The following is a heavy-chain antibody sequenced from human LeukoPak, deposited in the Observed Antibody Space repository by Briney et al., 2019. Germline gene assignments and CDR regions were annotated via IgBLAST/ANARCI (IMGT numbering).Heavy chain of an antibody. Sequence: GGSLRLSCAASGFTVSSNYMTWVRQAPGKGLEWVSVLYNGGNTYYPDSVKGRFTISRDNSKNTLYLQMNSLRAEDTAVYYCAMFGLVAAIDSWGQGTLVTVSS. V-gene: IGHV3-66*01. CDR2: LYNGGNT. CDR1: GFTVSSNY. J-gene: IGHJ4*02. D-gene: IGHD5-12*01. CDR3: AMFGLVAAIDS.